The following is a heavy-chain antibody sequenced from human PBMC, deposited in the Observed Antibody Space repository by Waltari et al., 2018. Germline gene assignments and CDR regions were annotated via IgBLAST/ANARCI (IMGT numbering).Heavy chain of an antibody. V-gene: IGHV4-59*01. CDR1: GGSISSFY. Sequence: QVQLQESAPGLVKPAETLSLTCTVSGGSISSFYWSWIRQPPGTGLEWIGHIHYSGSTNYNPSLKSRVTISVDTSKSQFSLKLSSVTAADTAVYYCARGVGTGTSGYYYYYMDVWGKGTTVTVSS. CDR3: ARGVGTGTSGYYYYYMDV. J-gene: IGHJ6*03. CDR2: IHYSGST. D-gene: IGHD1-7*01.